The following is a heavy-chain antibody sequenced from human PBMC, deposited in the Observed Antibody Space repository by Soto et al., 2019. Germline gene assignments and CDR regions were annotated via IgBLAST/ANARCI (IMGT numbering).Heavy chain of an antibody. Sequence: GASVKVSFKASGYTFTSYYMHWVRQAPGQGLEWMGIINPSGGSTSYAQKFQGRVTMTRDTSTSTVYMELSSLRSEDTAVYYCARDLRLRRNSGWYYDYWGQGTLVTVSS. CDR3: ARDLRLRRNSGWYYDY. J-gene: IGHJ4*02. D-gene: IGHD6-19*01. CDR2: INPSGGST. CDR1: GYTFTSYY. V-gene: IGHV1-46*01.